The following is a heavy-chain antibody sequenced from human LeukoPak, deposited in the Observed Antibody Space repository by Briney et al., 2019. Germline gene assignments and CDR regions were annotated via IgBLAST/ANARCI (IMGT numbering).Heavy chain of an antibody. CDR3: ARDRYGDYGPGTVSF. V-gene: IGHV3-7*01. D-gene: IGHD4-17*01. CDR2: IKQDGSEK. Sequence: AGGSLRLSCAASGFTFSSYWMSWVRQAPGKGLEWVANIKQDGSEKYYVDSVKGRFTISRDNAKNSLYLQMNSLRAEDTAVYYCARDRYGDYGPGTVSFWGQGTLVTVSS. J-gene: IGHJ4*02. CDR1: GFTFSSYW.